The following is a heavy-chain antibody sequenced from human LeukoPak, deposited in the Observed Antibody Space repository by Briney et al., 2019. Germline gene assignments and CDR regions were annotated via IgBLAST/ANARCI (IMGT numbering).Heavy chain of an antibody. V-gene: IGHV1-2*02. CDR3: ARGSRLVPAATFNY. Sequence: ASVKVSCKASGYTFTGCFIHYVRQAPGQGLEWMGWIDPNSGGTNYAQKFQGRVTMTRDTSISTAYMELSRLRSDDTAVYYCARGSRLVPAATFNYWGQGTLVTVSS. CDR2: IDPNSGGT. J-gene: IGHJ4*02. D-gene: IGHD2-2*01. CDR1: GYTFTGCF.